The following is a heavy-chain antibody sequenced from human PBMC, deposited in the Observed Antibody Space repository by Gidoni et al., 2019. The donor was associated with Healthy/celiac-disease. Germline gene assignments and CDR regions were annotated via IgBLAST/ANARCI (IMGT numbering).Heavy chain of an antibody. CDR2: INHSGST. CDR3: ARGHGNPPDVLLWFGELSSHNWFDP. CDR1: GGSFSGYY. V-gene: IGHV4-34*01. D-gene: IGHD3-10*01. Sequence: QVQLQQWGAGLLKPSETLSLTCAVYGGSFSGYYWSWIRQPPGKGLEWIGEINHSGSTNYNPSLKSRVTISVDTSKNQFSLKLSSVTAADTAVYYCARGHGNPPDVLLWFGELSSHNWFDPWGQGTLVTVSS. J-gene: IGHJ5*02.